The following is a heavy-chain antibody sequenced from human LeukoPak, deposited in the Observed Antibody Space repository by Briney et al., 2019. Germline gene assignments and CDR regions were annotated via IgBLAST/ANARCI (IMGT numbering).Heavy chain of an antibody. CDR2: IYYSGST. Sequence: SETPSLTCTVSGGSISSYYWSWIRQPPGKGLEWIGYIYYSGSTNYNPSLKSRVTISVDTSKNQFSLKLSSVTAADTAVYYCARGLDCSGGSCYRGLFDYWGQGTLVTVSS. D-gene: IGHD2-15*01. J-gene: IGHJ4*02. CDR1: GGSISSYY. CDR3: ARGLDCSGGSCYRGLFDY. V-gene: IGHV4-59*01.